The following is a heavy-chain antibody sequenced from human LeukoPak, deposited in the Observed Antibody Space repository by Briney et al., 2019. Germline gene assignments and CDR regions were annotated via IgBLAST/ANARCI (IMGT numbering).Heavy chain of an antibody. CDR3: AKAVVPAAITRFDY. V-gene: IGHV3-30*18. J-gene: IGHJ4*02. D-gene: IGHD2-2*02. CDR2: ISYDGSNK. CDR1: GFTFSSYG. Sequence: GGSLRLSCAASGFTFSSYGMHWVRQAPGKGLEWVAVISYDGSNKYHADSVKGRFTISRDNSKNTLYLQMNSLRAEDTAVYYCAKAVVPAAITRFDYWGQGTLVTVSS.